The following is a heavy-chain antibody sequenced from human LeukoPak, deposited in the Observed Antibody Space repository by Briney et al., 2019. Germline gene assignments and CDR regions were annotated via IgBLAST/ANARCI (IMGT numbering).Heavy chain of an antibody. CDR1: GGTFSSYA. CDR2: IIPIFGTA. D-gene: IGHD6-6*01. CDR3: ARDWGAARGSYYFDY. V-gene: IGHV1-69*01. J-gene: IGHJ4*02. Sequence: SVKVSCKASGGTFSSYAISWVRQAPGQGLEWMGGIIPIFGTANYAQKFQGRVTITADESTSTAYMELSSLRSEDTAVYYCARDWGAARGSYYFDYWSQGTLVTVSS.